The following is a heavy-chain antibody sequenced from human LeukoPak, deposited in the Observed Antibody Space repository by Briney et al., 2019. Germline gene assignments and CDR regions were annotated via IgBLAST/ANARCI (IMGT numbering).Heavy chain of an antibody. J-gene: IGHJ5*02. V-gene: IGHV4-61*02. CDR1: GYSISSGDYY. CDR3: AREGAYCSGTDCFATTVDA. Sequence: SETLSLTCNVSGYSISSGDYYWTWIRQPAGKGLEWIGRVDLGGRTSYNKSLISRVTVSVDPSKNQFSLSLTSVTAADTATYYCAREGAYCSGTDCFATTVDAWGPGALVTVSS. D-gene: IGHD2-2*01. CDR2: VDLGGRT.